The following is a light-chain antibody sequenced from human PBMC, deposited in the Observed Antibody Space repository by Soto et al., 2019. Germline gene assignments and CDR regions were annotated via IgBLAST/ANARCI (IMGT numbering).Light chain of an antibody. V-gene: IGKV3-20*01. Sequence: EIVMTQSPSTLSVSPVERATLSCRAIQSVSSSLAWYQQKPGQAPRLLIYGASSRATGIPDRFSGSGSGTDFTLTISRLEPEDFAVYYCQQYGSSPWTFGQGTKVDTK. CDR3: QQYGSSPWT. CDR1: QSVSSS. J-gene: IGKJ1*01. CDR2: GAS.